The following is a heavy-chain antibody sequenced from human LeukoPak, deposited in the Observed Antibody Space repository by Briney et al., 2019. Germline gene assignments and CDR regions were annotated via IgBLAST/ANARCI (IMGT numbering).Heavy chain of an antibody. CDR3: ARYQWANGFDP. CDR1: GGSFSGYY. V-gene: IGHV4-34*01. CDR2: INHSGST. D-gene: IGHD1-26*01. Sequence: SETLSLTCAVYGGSFSGYYWSWIRQPPGKGLEWIGEINHSGSTNYNPSLKSRVTISVDTSKNQFSLKLSSVTAADTAVYYCARYQWANGFDPWGQGTLVTVSS. J-gene: IGHJ5*02.